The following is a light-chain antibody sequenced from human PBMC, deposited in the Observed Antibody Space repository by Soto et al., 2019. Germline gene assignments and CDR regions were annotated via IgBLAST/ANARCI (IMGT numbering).Light chain of an antibody. CDR3: QQANTFPLT. Sequence: DIQMTQSPSSVSASVGARITITCRASQRISSWVACYQQTPGKAPKLLIYAASSVQSRLPSRISGSGSGTHFTLTISSLQPEDFATYYCQQANTFPLTFGQGTRLEIK. CDR2: AAS. V-gene: IGKV1D-12*01. J-gene: IGKJ5*01. CDR1: QRISSW.